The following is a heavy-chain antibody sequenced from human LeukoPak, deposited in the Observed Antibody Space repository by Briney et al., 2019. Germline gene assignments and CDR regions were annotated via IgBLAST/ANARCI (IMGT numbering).Heavy chain of an antibody. D-gene: IGHD3-22*01. CDR3: ARIGDYYDSSGYYYIGGTFDY. CDR1: GGSISSYY. CDR2: IYYSGST. J-gene: IGHJ4*02. Sequence: PSETLSLTCTVSGGSISSYYWSWIRQPPGKGLEWIGYIYYSGSTNYNPSLKSRVTISVDTSKNQFSLKLSSVTAADTAVYYCARIGDYYDSSGYYYIGGTFDYWGQGALVTVSS. V-gene: IGHV4-59*01.